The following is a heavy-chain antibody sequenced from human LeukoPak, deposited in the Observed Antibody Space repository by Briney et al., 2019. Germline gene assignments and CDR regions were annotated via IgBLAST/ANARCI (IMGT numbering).Heavy chain of an antibody. J-gene: IGHJ4*02. V-gene: IGHV1-2*02. CDR3: ARTRWGRAVSGLDF. D-gene: IGHD6-19*01. CDR1: GYTFTDYY. Sequence: GASVKVSCKASGYTFTDYYVHCVRQAPGQGLEWRGGINPYSGDTFYAQKFQGRVTMTRDTSVNTAYMELTRLMSDDTAVYYCARTRWGRAVSGLDFWGQGTLVTVSS. CDR2: INPYSGDT.